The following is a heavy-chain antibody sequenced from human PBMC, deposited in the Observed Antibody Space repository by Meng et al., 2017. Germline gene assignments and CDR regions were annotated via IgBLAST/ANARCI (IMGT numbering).Heavy chain of an antibody. J-gene: IGHJ6*02. CDR2: ISAYNGNT. V-gene: IGHV1-18*01. Sequence: SVKVSCKASGYTFTSYGISWVRQAPGQGLEWMGWISAYNGNTNYAQKLQGRVTMTTDTSTSTAYIELSRLRSDDTAVYYCARSYCSSTSCYGMDVWGQGTTVTVSS. D-gene: IGHD2-2*01. CDR1: GYTFTSYG. CDR3: ARSYCSSTSCYGMDV.